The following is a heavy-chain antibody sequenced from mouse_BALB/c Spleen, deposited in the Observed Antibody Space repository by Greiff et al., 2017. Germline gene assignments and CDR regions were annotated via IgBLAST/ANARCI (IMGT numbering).Heavy chain of an antibody. CDR2: ISNGGGST. Sequence: EVQGVESGGGLVQPGGSLKLSCAASGFTFSSYTMSWVRQTPEKRLEWVAYISNGGGSTYYPDTVKGRFTISRDNAKNTLYLQMSSLKSEDTAMYYCARLLRYYAMDYWGQGTSVTVSS. CDR1: GFTFSSYT. CDR3: ARLLRYYAMDY. D-gene: IGHD1-1*01. J-gene: IGHJ4*01. V-gene: IGHV5-12-2*01.